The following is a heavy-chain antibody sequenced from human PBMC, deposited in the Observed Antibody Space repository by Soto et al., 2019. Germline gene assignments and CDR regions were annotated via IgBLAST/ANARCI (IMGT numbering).Heavy chain of an antibody. CDR3: ATDEEEMATITWADY. CDR1: GFTFSSYG. CDR2: ISYDGSNK. D-gene: IGHD5-12*01. V-gene: IGHV3-30*03. Sequence: QVQLVESGGGVVQPGRSLRLSCAASGFTFSSYGMHWVRQAPGKGLEWVAVISYDGSNKYYADSVKGRFTISRDNSKSGLDFEMNCLRAEDRAVYYCATDEEEMATITWADYWGQGTLVTVSS. J-gene: IGHJ4*02.